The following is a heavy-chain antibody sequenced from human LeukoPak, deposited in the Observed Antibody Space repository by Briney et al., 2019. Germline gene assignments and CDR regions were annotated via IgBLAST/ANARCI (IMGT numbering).Heavy chain of an antibody. CDR2: INPSGGST. V-gene: IGHV1-46*01. CDR1: GYTFTSYY. Sequence: GASVKVSCKASGYTFTSYYIHWLRQAPGQGLEWMGIINPSGGSTDYAQKFQGRVTKTRDASTSTVYMELSSLRFEDTAVYYCARDWGIEGRDIPVAGRSDYYFGLDVWGQGTTVTVSS. CDR3: ARDWGIEGRDIPVAGRSDYYFGLDV. J-gene: IGHJ6*02. D-gene: IGHD6-19*01.